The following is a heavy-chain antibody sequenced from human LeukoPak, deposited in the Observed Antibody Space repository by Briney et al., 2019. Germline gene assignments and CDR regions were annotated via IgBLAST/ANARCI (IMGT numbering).Heavy chain of an antibody. CDR2: IKQDGSEK. D-gene: IGHD5-12*01. CDR1: GFTFSSYW. J-gene: IGHJ6*03. V-gene: IGHV3-7*01. Sequence: GGSLRLSCAASGFTFSSYWMSWVRQAPGKVLHWVANIKQDGSEKYYVDSVKGRFTISRDNAKNSLYLQMNSLRAEDTAVYYCARGEVATMTYYYYYMDVWGKGTTVTVSS. CDR3: ARGEVATMTYYYYYMDV.